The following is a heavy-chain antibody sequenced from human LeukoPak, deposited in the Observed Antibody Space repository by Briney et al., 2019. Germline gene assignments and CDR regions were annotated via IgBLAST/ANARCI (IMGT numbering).Heavy chain of an antibody. D-gene: IGHD3-10*01. Sequence: GGSLRLSCAVSGFIFNNYGMHWVRQAPGKGLEWVAVIWHDGSNKYYADSVKGRFTISGDDSKNTLYLQMNSLGVEDTAVYYCARDAFGDRGIGGGFDIWGQGTVVTVSS. CDR2: IWHDGSNK. J-gene: IGHJ3*02. CDR3: ARDAFGDRGIGGGFDI. V-gene: IGHV3-33*01. CDR1: GFIFNNYG.